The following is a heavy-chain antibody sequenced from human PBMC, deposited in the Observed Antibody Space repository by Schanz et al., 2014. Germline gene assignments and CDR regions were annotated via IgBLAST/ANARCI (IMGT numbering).Heavy chain of an antibody. J-gene: IGHJ5*02. CDR2: IIPSLGLA. Sequence: VQLEQSGAEVKKPGSSVKVSCKASGGTFSSFGINWVRQAPGQGLEWMGRIIPSLGLAKYEQKFQDKVTITADTSTTTAYMELSSLRSEDTAVYYCARGQRRTIGRPFGPWGQGTLVTVSS. CDR1: GGTFSSFG. D-gene: IGHD6-25*01. CDR3: ARGQRRTIGRPFGP. V-gene: IGHV1-69*04.